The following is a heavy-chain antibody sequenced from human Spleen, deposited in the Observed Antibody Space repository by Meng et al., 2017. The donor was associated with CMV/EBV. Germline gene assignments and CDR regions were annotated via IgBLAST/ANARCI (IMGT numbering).Heavy chain of an antibody. CDR2: ISGDSNNI. V-gene: IGHV3-21*01. CDR3: ARAALFEKIVSLPSPLPY. D-gene: IGHD2/OR15-2a*01. J-gene: IGHJ4*02. Sequence: GESLKISCAASGFTFGTYIMAWVRQVSGKGLEWVSSISGDSNNIYYADSVKGRFTISRDNALNSVFLQMNRLTVEDTAMYYCARAALFEKIVSLPSPLPYWGRGALVTVPS. CDR1: GFTFGTYI.